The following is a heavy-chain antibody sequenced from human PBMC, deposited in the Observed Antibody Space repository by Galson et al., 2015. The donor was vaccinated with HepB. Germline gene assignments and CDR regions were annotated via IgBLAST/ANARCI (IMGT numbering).Heavy chain of an antibody. V-gene: IGHV3-23*01. J-gene: IGHJ4*02. CDR3: AKVFPEKTNGWYRQALYYFDS. D-gene: IGHD6-19*01. CDR1: GFTFSYYA. Sequence: SLRLSCAASGFTFSYYAMSWVRQAPGKGLEWVSAITPSGDNTYSADSMKGGFTISRDSSRNTLFLQRNNLRADDTAIYFCAKVFPEKTNGWYRQALYYFDSWGQGTRVTVSS. CDR2: ITPSGDNT.